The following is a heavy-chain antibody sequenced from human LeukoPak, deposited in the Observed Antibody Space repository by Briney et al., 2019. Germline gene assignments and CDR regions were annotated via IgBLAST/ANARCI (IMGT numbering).Heavy chain of an antibody. CDR3: ARLSDGPAEFDY. D-gene: IGHD5-24*01. CDR2: TYYSGNT. Sequence: KPSETLSLTCTVSGGSISRNYWSWIRQPPGKGLEWIGYTYYSGNTNYNPSLKSRVTISVDTSRNQFSLKLSSVTAADTAVYYCARLSDGPAEFDYWGQGTLVTVSS. CDR1: GGSISRNY. V-gene: IGHV4-59*08. J-gene: IGHJ4*02.